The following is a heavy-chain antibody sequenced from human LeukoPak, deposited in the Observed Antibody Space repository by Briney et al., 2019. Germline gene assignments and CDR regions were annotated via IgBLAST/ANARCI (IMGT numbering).Heavy chain of an antibody. J-gene: IGHJ4*02. V-gene: IGHV3-30-3*01. CDR2: ISYDGSNK. CDR1: GFTFSSYA. Sequence: GSLRLSCAASGFTFSSYAMHWVRQAPGKGLEWVAVISYDGSNKYYADSVKGRFTISRDNSKNTLYLQMNSLRAEDTAVYYCASESRYYYDSSGYYGPDYWGQGTPVTVSS. CDR3: ASESRYYYDSSGYYGPDY. D-gene: IGHD3-22*01.